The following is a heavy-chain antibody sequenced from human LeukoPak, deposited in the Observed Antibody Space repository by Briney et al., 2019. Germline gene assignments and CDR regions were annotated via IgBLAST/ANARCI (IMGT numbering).Heavy chain of an antibody. D-gene: IGHD3-3*01. CDR1: DYSISNGYY. Sequence: PSETLSLTCAVSDYSISNGYYWGWIRQPPAKGLEWFGSIYHTGNTYYNPSLKNRVTISVGTSKNQFSLKLNSVSAADTAVYYCARVPHGETIFGVVLYWLDPWGQGTLVTVSS. J-gene: IGHJ5*02. CDR3: ARVPHGETIFGVVLYWLDP. V-gene: IGHV4-38-2*01. CDR2: IYHTGNT.